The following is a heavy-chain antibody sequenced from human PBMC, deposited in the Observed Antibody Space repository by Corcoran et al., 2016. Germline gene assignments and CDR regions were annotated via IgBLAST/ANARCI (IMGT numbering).Heavy chain of an antibody. CDR2: TYYTSKWYS. J-gene: IGHJ5*02. CDR3: ARAPPVVGANWFDP. Sequence: QVQLQQSGPGLVKPSQTLSLTCVISGDSVSSNSAAWNWIRQSPSRGLEWLGRTYYTSKWYSDYAVSVKSRLSINADTSKNQFSLQLNSVTPEDTAVYYCARAPPVVGANWFDPGGQGTLVTVSS. D-gene: IGHD6-19*01. V-gene: IGHV6-1*01. CDR1: GDSVSSNSAA.